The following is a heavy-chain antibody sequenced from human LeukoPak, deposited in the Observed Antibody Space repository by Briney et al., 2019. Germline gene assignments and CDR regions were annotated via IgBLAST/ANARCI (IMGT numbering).Heavy chain of an antibody. CDR1: GFTFSSYW. V-gene: IGHV3-74*01. D-gene: IGHD2/OR15-2a*01. CDR3: ARDPLDSTDAVCDY. J-gene: IGHJ4*02. Sequence: GVSLRLSCAAFGFTFSSYWMHWVRQAPGKGLVWVSRINSDGSSTSYADSVKGRFTISRDNAKNTLYLQMNSLRAEDTAVYYCARDPLDSTDAVCDYWGQGTLVTVSS. CDR2: INSDGSST.